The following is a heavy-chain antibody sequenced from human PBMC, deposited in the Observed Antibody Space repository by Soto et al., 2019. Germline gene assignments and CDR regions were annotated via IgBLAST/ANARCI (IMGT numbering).Heavy chain of an antibody. D-gene: IGHD3-22*01. V-gene: IGHV2-5*02. Sequence: QITLKESGPTLVKPTQTLTLTCTFSGFSLSTSGVGVGWIRQPPGKALEWLALIYWDDDKRYSPSLKSRLTITKHTSKNQVVLTMTNMDPVDTATYYCAHTFDGYYDSSGYYPIFDYWGQGTLVTVSS. J-gene: IGHJ4*02. CDR1: GFSLSTSGVG. CDR3: AHTFDGYYDSSGYYPIFDY. CDR2: IYWDDDK.